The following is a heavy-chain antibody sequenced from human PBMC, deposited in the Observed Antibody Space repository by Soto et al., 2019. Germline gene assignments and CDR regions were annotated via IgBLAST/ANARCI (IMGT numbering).Heavy chain of an antibody. CDR1: GGSISSSSYY. V-gene: IGHV4-39*01. CDR2: IYYSGST. Sequence: QLQLQASGPGLVKPSETLSLTCTVSGGSISSSSYYWGWIRQPPGKGLEWIGSIYYSGSTYYNPPLKSRVTISVETSKNQSSVKLSSVTAADTAVYYCARLSIVVVVAAIQYNWFDPWGQGTLVTVSS. D-gene: IGHD2-15*01. CDR3: ARLSIVVVVAAIQYNWFDP. J-gene: IGHJ5*02.